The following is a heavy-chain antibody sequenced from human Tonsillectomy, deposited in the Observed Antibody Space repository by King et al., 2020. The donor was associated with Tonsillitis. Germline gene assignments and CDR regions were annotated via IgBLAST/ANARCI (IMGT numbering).Heavy chain of an antibody. CDR2: INYSRST. Sequence: QLQESGPGLVKPSQTLSLTCAVSGGSISSGGYSWSWIRQPPGKGLDWIGYINYSRSTYYNPSLKSRVTISVDTTKNQFTLKLSPVTAADTAVYYCASVSEPVFTGWYFEFWGRGTLVTVSS. V-gene: IGHV4-30-4*07. CDR3: ASVSEPVFTGWYFEF. D-gene: IGHD1-14*01. CDR1: GGSISSGGYS. J-gene: IGHJ2*01.